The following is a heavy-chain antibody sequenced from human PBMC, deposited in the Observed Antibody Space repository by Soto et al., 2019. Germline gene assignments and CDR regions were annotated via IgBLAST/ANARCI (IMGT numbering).Heavy chain of an antibody. D-gene: IGHD6-13*01. CDR1: GFIVSSRY. J-gene: IGHJ4*02. V-gene: IGHV3-53*02. CDR2: IYSDGRT. Sequence: DVQLVETGGGLIQPGGSLRLSCAASGFIVSSRYMSWVRQAPGKGLEWFSVIYSDGRTYYAVSVKGRFTISRDNSKNTLYLQMNSLSAEDAAVYYCALCSGWYGQCYFDCWGQGTLVTVSS. CDR3: ALCSGWYGQCYFDC.